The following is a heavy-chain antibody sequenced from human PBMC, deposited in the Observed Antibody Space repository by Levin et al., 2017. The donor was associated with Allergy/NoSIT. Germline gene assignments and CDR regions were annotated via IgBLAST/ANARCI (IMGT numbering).Heavy chain of an antibody. V-gene: IGHV4-39*01. D-gene: IGHD2-15*01. Sequence: SETLSLTCTVSGGSINNKSYYWDWIRQPPGKGLEWIGSVYYSGSTYYNPSPKSRVTTSVDTSKNQFSLKLTSVTAADTAVYYCARQAVGVVAATSWFDPWGQGTLVTVSS. CDR3: ARQAVGVVAATSWFDP. J-gene: IGHJ5*02. CDR1: GGSINNKSYY. CDR2: VYYSGST.